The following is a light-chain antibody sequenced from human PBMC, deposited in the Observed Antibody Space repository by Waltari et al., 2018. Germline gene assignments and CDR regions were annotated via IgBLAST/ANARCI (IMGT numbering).Light chain of an antibody. CDR3: ICGAENNLWV. CDR2: KDS. V-gene: IGLV3-27*01. J-gene: IGLJ3*02. CDR1: VLEKSY. Sequence: SSALTQPSSVSVSPGQTPRNTCSGDVLEKSYARWFQQKQSQALALVLYKDSERPSGIPVRFSGATSWTTVTLTSIGAQVEDEDDYHCICGAENNLWVIGGGTKLTVL.